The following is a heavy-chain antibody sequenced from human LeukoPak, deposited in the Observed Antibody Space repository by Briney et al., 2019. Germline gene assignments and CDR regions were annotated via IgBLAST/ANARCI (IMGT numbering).Heavy chain of an antibody. D-gene: IGHD4-23*01. CDR3: ARPVDYYYYGMDV. J-gene: IGHJ6*02. CDR2: IIPIFGTA. V-gene: IGHV1-69*13. CDR1: GGTFSKYT. Sequence: ASVKVSCKTSGGTFSKYTISWVRQRPGQGLEWMGGIIPIFGTANYAQKFQGRVTITADESTSTAYMELSSLRSEDTAVYYCARPVDYYYYGMDVWGQGTTVTVSS.